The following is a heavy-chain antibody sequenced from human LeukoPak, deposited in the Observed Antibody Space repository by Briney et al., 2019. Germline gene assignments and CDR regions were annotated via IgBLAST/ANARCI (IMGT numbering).Heavy chain of an antibody. CDR1: GGSISSSSYY. CDR2: IYYSGST. Sequence: PSETLSLTCTVSGGSISSSSYYWGWIRQPPGKGLEWIGSIYYSGSTYYNPSLKSRVTISVDTSKNQFSLKLSSVTAADTAVYYCARDSRYRRYDSSGYYAAAYFDYWGQGTLVTVSS. CDR3: ARDSRYRRYDSSGYYAAAYFDY. J-gene: IGHJ4*02. D-gene: IGHD3-22*01. V-gene: IGHV4-39*02.